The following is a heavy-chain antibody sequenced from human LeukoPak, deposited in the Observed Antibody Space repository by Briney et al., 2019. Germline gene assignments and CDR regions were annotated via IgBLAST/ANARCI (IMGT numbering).Heavy chain of an antibody. CDR1: GYTFTSYA. CDR3: ARDGLAAAGAYNWFDP. CDR2: INAGNGNT. J-gene: IGHJ5*02. D-gene: IGHD6-13*01. V-gene: IGHV1-3*03. Sequence: GASVKVSCKASGYTFTSYAMHWVRQAPGQRLEWMGWINAGNGNTKYSQEFQGRVTITRDTSASTAYMELSSLRSEDTAVYYCARDGLAAAGAYNWFDPWGQGTLVTVSS.